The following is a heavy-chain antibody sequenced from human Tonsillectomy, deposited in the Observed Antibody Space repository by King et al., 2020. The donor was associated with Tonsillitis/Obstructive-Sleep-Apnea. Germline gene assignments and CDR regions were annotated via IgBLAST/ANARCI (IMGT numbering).Heavy chain of an antibody. D-gene: IGHD6-13*01. Sequence: QLQESGPGLVKPSETLSLTCTVSGGSISSYYWSWIRQHPGKGLEWSGYSYYSGSTNYNPSLKSRVTISVDTSKNQFSLKLSSVTAADPAVYYCARGGYSSSSTFVYWGQGPLVTVSS. V-gene: IGHV4-59*01. CDR2: SYYSGST. CDR1: GGSISSYY. CDR3: ARGGYSSSSTFVY. J-gene: IGHJ4*02.